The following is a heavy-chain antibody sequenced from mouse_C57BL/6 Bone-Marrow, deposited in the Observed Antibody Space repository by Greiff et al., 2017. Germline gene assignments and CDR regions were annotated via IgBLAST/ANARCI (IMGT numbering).Heavy chain of an antibody. Sequence: VQLQQSGAELAKPGASVKLSCKASGYTFTSYWMHWVKQRPGQGLEWIGYINPSSGYTNYNQKFKGKATLTVDTSSSTAYMQLSSLTSEDSAVYYCAAITTVVGGDYWGQGTTLTVSS. CDR1: GYTFTSYW. CDR3: AAITTVVGGDY. J-gene: IGHJ2*01. D-gene: IGHD1-1*01. V-gene: IGHV1-7*01. CDR2: INPSSGYT.